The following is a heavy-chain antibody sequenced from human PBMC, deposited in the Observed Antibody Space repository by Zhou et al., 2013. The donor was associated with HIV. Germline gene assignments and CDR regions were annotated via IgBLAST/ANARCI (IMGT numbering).Heavy chain of an antibody. CDR3: ARGRGEGSGSRSYWNFDL. CDR2: MNPNSDNT. CDR1: GYTFTSYD. D-gene: IGHD3-10*01. Sequence: QVQLVQSGAEVKKPGASVKVSCKASGYTFTSYDINWVRQATGQGLEWMGWMNPNSDNTGYAQKFQGRVTMTTNTSIRTAYMELSSLRSEDTAVYYCARGRGEGSGSRSYWNFDLWGRGTLVTVSS. J-gene: IGHJ2*01. V-gene: IGHV1-8*01.